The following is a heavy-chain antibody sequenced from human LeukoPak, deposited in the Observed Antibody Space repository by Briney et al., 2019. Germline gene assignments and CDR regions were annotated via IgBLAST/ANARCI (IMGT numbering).Heavy chain of an antibody. J-gene: IGHJ4*02. Sequence: SVKVSCKASGGTFSSYAISWVRQAPGQGLEWMGGIIPIFGTANYAQKFQGRVTITTDESTSTAYMELSSLRSEDTAVYYCARLWDRGYYFDYWGQGTLVTVSS. CDR3: ARLWDRGYYFDY. CDR1: GGTFSSYA. D-gene: IGHD1-26*01. V-gene: IGHV1-69*05. CDR2: IIPIFGTA.